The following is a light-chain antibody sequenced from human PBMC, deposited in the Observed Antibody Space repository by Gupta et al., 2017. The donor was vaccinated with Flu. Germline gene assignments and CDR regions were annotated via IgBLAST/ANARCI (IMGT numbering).Light chain of an antibody. CDR3: AAWADSMSSQVV. CDR2: SNK. Sequence: QSMLTHPPSASGTTGQQVTISCSGSSSNIASHNVNWYQQLPETAHNLLLDSNKQRPSGVPDRFSVSKSGTSDSLTLSRLQSDDEAEDDYAAWADSMSSQVVFGGGTKLTVL. CDR1: SSNIASHN. J-gene: IGLJ3*02. V-gene: IGLV1-44*01.